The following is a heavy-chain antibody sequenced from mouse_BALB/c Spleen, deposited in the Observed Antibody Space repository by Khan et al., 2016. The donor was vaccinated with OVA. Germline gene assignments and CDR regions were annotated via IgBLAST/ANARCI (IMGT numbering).Heavy chain of an antibody. CDR3: AREGDDGGLAY. D-gene: IGHD2-3*01. V-gene: IGHV5-12*02. CDR2: ISNRGSTT. Sequence: EVELVESGGGLVQPGGSLKLSCATSGFTFSDYYMYWVRQTPEKRLEWVAYISNRGSTTYYPDTLRGRVTISRDHAKDNLLLQMSRLKSEDTAIYYGAREGDDGGLAYWGQGTLVTVSA. J-gene: IGHJ3*01. CDR1: GFTFSDYY.